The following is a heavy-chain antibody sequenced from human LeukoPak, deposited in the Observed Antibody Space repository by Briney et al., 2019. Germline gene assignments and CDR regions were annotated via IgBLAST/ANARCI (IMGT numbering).Heavy chain of an antibody. CDR3: ARGPVDPFNAFDI. CDR1: GVTFSSYA. J-gene: IGHJ3*02. Sequence: GRSLRLSCAASGVTFSSYAMHWGRQAPGKGVEGGAVISYDGRNKYYADSVKGRFTISRDNSKNTLYLQMNSLRAEATAVYYCARGPVDPFNAFDIWGQGTMVTVSS. V-gene: IGHV3-30-3*01. CDR2: ISYDGRNK.